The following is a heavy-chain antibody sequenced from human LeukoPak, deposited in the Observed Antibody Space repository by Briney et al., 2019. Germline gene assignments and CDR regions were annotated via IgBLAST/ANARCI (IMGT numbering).Heavy chain of an antibody. CDR3: AELGITMIGGV. Sequence: QPGGTLRHSCAASGFTFSNYVMSWVRQAPGKGLEWVSAVSGNGGSSFYADSVKGRFTISRDNAKNSLYLQMNSLRAEDTAVYYCAELGITMIGGVWGKGTTVTISS. D-gene: IGHD3-10*02. V-gene: IGHV3-23*01. J-gene: IGHJ6*04. CDR1: GFTFSNYV. CDR2: VSGNGGSS.